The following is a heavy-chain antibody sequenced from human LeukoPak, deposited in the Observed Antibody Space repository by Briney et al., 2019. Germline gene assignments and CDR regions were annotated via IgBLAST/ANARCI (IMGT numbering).Heavy chain of an antibody. CDR3: AKDIQGRGSNPLKCAFDI. V-gene: IGHV3-9*03. J-gene: IGHJ3*02. D-gene: IGHD2-2*01. Sequence: GGSLRLSCAASGFTFDDYAMHWVRQAPGKGLEWVSGISWNSGSIGYADSVKGRFTISRDNAKNSLYLQMNSLRAEDMALYYCAKDIQGRGSNPLKCAFDIWGQGTMVTVSS. CDR1: GFTFDDYA. CDR2: ISWNSGSI.